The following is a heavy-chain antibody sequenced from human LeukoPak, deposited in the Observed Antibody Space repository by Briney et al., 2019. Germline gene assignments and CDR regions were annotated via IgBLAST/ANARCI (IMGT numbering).Heavy chain of an antibody. D-gene: IGHD1-1*01. CDR2: INTNTGNP. V-gene: IGHV7-4-1*02. J-gene: IGHJ5*02. CDR3: ARASQRKPYNWFDP. CDR1: GYTFTSYA. Sequence: ASVKVSCKASGYTFTSYAMNWVRQAPGQGLEWMGWINTNTGNPTYAQGFTGRFVFSLDTSVSTAYLQISSLKAEDTAVYYCARASQRKPYNWFDPWGQGTLVTVSS.